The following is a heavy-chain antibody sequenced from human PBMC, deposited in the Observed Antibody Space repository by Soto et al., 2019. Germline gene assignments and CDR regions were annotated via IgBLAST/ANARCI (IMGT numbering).Heavy chain of an antibody. CDR1: GYSFTSYW. CDR3: AITGWVDLPGMDV. J-gene: IGHJ6*02. D-gene: IGHD1-26*01. V-gene: IGHV5-10-1*01. CDR2: IDPSDSYT. Sequence: GESLKISCKGSGYSFTSYWISWVRQMPGKGLEWIGRIDPSDSYTNYSPSFQGHVTISADKSISTAYLQWSSLKASDTAMYYCAITGWVDLPGMDVWGQGTTVTVSS.